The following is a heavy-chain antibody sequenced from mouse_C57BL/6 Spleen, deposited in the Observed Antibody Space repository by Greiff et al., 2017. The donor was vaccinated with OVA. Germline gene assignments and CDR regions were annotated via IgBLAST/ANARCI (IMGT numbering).Heavy chain of an antibody. J-gene: IGHJ3*01. CDR3: ARNSNYYAWFAY. CDR1: GYTFTSYW. CDR2: IDPSDSYT. V-gene: IGHV1-69*01. Sequence: QVQLQQPGAELVMPGASVKLSCKASGYTFTSYWMHWVKQRPGQGLEWIGEIDPSDSYTNYNQKFKGKSTLTVDKSSSTAYMQLSSLTSEASAVYYCARNSNYYAWFAYWGQGTLVTVSA. D-gene: IGHD2-5*01.